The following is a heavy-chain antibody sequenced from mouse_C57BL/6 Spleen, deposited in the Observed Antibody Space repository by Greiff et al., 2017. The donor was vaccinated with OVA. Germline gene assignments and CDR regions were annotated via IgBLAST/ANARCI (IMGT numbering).Heavy chain of an antibody. D-gene: IGHD1-1*01. CDR3: TRTPYYGSSYDAMDY. CDR1: GYTFTSYW. J-gene: IGHJ4*01. V-gene: IGHV1-5*01. CDR2: IYPGNSDT. Sequence: EVQRVESGTVLARPGASVKMSCKTSGYTFTSYWMHWVKQRPGQGLEWIGAIYPGNSDTSYNQKFKGKAKLTAVTSASTAYMELSSLTNDDSSVYYCTRTPYYGSSYDAMDYWGQGTSVTVSS.